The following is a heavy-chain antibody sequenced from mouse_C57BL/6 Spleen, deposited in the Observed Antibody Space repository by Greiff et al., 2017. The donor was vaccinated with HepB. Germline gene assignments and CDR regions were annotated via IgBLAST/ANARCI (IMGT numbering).Heavy chain of an antibody. CDR1: GYAFSSSW. CDR3: TKGLSYGSSGY. CDR2: IYPGDGDT. Sequence: QVQLQQSGPELVKPGASVKISCKASGYAFSSSWMNWVKQRPGKGLEWIGRIYPGDGDTNYNGKFKGKATLTADKSSSTAYMHLSSLTSEDSAVYFCTKGLSYGSSGYWGQGTSVTVSS. V-gene: IGHV1-82*01. J-gene: IGHJ4*01. D-gene: IGHD2-2*01.